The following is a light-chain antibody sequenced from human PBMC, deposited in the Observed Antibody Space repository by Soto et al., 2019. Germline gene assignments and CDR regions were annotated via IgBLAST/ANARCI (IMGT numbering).Light chain of an antibody. J-gene: IGKJ1*01. CDR1: QGIGDT. CDR3: QQYDSSPRT. Sequence: EIVMTQSPATLSVSPGEGATLSCRASQGIGDTLAWYQQKPGQAPRLLIYGASTRATGTPDRFSGSGSGTDFTLTISRLEPEDFAVYYCQQYDSSPRTFGQGTKVDIK. CDR2: GAS. V-gene: IGKV3-20*01.